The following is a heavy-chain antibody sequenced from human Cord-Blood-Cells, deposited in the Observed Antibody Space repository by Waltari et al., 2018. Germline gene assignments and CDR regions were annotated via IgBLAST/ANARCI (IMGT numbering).Heavy chain of an antibody. V-gene: IGHV1-69*01. CDR1: GGTFSSYA. J-gene: IGHJ4*02. CDR2: IIPIFGTA. Sequence: QVQLVQSGAEVKKPGSSVKVSCKASGGTFSSYAISWVRQAPGQGLEGMGGIIPIFGTANYAQKFQGRVTITADESTSTAYMELSSLRSEDTAVYYCARDKEGEAAASYYFDYWGQGTLVTVSS. D-gene: IGHD6-13*01. CDR3: ARDKEGEAAASYYFDY.